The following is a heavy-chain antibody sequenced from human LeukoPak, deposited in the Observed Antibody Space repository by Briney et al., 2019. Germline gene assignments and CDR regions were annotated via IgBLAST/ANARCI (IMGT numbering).Heavy chain of an antibody. D-gene: IGHD3-22*01. CDR1: GGSISSGGYY. CDR3: ARDAQYYYDDSGYYYLDF. Sequence: KPSETLSLTCTVSGGSISSGGYYWSWIRQPPGKGLEWIGYIYHSGSTYYNPSLKSRVTISVDRSKNQFSLKLSSVTAADTAVYYCARDAQYYYDDSGYYYLDFWGQGTLVTVSS. CDR2: IYHSGST. V-gene: IGHV4-30-2*01. J-gene: IGHJ4*02.